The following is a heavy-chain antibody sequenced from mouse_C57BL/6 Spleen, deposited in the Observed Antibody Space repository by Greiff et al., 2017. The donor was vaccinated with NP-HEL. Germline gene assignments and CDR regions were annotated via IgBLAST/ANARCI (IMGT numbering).Heavy chain of an antibody. V-gene: IGHV1-80*01. D-gene: IGHD1-1*01. CDR3: ARSGYYGSSLYAMDY. CDR1: GYAFSSYW. Sequence: VKLMESGAELVKPGASVKISCKASGYAFSSYWMNWVKQRPGKGLEWIGQIYPGDGDTNYNGKFKGKATLTADKSSSTAYMQLSSLTSEDSAVYFCARSGYYGSSLYAMDYWGQGTSVTVSS. CDR2: IYPGDGDT. J-gene: IGHJ4*01.